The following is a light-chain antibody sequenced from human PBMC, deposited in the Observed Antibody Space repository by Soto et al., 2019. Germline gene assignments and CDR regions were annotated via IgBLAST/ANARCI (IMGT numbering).Light chain of an antibody. V-gene: IGLV2-14*01. CDR1: SGDMGSYNR. Sequence: QSALTPPASVSGSPGQSITISCTGTSGDMGSYNRVSWYQQHPGKAPKRRIYEVTDRPSGVSNRFSGSKSGNTASLTISGLQAEDEAEYYCSSYTNINTRACVFGTGTKVTVL. CDR3: SSYTNINTRACV. J-gene: IGLJ1*01. CDR2: EVT.